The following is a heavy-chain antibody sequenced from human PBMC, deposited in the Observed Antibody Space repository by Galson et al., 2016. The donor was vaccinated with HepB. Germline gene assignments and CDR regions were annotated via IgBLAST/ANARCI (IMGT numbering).Heavy chain of an antibody. D-gene: IGHD1-26*01. CDR2: VIPGNGDT. V-gene: IGHV1-3*01. Sequence: SVKVSCKASAYTFTNYAIHWVRQAPGQRLEWMGWVIPGNGDTKYSQTFQGRVTFARDTSANTAYMELSSLRSEDTAVYYCAREGNYYTLDYWGQGTLVTVSS. CDR1: AYTFTNYA. CDR3: AREGNYYTLDY. J-gene: IGHJ4*02.